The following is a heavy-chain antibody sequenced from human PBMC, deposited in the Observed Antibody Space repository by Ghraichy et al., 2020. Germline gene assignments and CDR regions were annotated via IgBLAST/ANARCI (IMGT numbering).Heavy chain of an antibody. V-gene: IGHV3-23*01. J-gene: IGHJ4*02. CDR3: AKSRAELGTTYKENFDC. CDR1: GFTFSTYS. D-gene: IGHD2/OR15-2a*01. Sequence: GGSLRLSCAASGFTFSTYSMTWVRQAPGKGLEWVSGISGSGGGTFYADSVKGRFTISRDNSKNTVYLQMSSLTADDTAVDYCAKSRAELGTTYKENFDCWGQGILVTVSS. CDR2: ISGSGGGT.